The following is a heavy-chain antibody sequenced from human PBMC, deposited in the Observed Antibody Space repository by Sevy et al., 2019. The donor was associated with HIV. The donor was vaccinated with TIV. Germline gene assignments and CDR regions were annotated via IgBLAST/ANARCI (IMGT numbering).Heavy chain of an antibody. CDR1: GFTFSTHA. Sequence: GGSLRLSCAAFGFTFSTHAMHWVRQAPGKGLEWVAVISTEGDDESYADSVRGRFTISRENSKNTLYLQMNSLRSEDTAVYYCAPEYSNGFDYWGQGTRVTVSS. CDR2: ISTEGDDE. D-gene: IGHD4-4*01. V-gene: IGHV3-33*01. J-gene: IGHJ4*01. CDR3: APEYSNGFDY.